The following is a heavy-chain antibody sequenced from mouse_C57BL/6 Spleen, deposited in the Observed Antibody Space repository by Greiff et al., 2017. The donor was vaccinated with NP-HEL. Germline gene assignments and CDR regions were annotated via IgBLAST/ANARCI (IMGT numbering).Heavy chain of an antibody. Sequence: VQLQQSGAELVKPGASVKISCKASGYTFTDYNMHWVKQRPGQSLEWIGDIYPNYGTTNYNQKFKGKATLTVDQSSSTAYMQLNSLTSEDSAVYYGDKDSTEYYLAMDYWGQGTSVTVSS. CDR3: DKDSTEYYLAMDY. D-gene: IGHD3-2*02. CDR2: IYPNYGTT. V-gene: IGHV1-39*01. CDR1: GYTFTDYN. J-gene: IGHJ4*01.